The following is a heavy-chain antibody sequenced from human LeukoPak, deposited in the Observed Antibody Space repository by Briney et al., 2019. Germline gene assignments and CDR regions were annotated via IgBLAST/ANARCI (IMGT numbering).Heavy chain of an antibody. CDR2: VYYSGST. Sequence: SETLSLTCTVSGGSIKSNSNHWSRIPQPPGKGLVWLGYVYYSGSTSYNPSLKSRVTTSVDTSKNQFSLKLSSVTAADTAVYFCARALLYCSGGSCYSGVLFDYWGQGSLVTVSS. CDR1: GGSIKSNSNH. D-gene: IGHD2-15*01. CDR3: ARALLYCSGGSCYSGVLFDY. J-gene: IGHJ4*01. V-gene: IGHV4-59*13.